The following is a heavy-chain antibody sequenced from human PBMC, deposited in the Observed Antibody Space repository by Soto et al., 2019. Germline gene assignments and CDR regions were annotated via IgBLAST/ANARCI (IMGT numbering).Heavy chain of an antibody. J-gene: IGHJ6*02. CDR2: KYMNTGDI. V-gene: IGHV1-2*06. CDR3: ARELLRGLDV. CDR1: GTTFGGRF. D-gene: IGHD2-21*01. Sequence: QVQLVQSGVGLKNPGPSLKGSCKASGTTFGGRFFTWVRQAPGQGPEWMGRKYMNTGDIIYAQKFQGRVTMTDATSINTAYMELRGLTSDDTAVYYCARELLRGLDVWGQGTTVTVSS.